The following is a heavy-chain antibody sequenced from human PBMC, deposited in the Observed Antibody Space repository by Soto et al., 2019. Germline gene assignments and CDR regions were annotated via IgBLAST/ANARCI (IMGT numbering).Heavy chain of an antibody. Sequence: GESLKISCESSGYTFANYWIGWVRQVPGKGLEWVAIIYPSDSRTIYSPSFQGQVTISADKSISTAYLHWSSLKASDTAMYYCARRDSSSTADFFQRWGQGTLVTVSS. CDR1: GYTFANYW. CDR2: IYPSDSRT. D-gene: IGHD6-6*01. CDR3: ARRDSSSTADFFQR. V-gene: IGHV5-51*01. J-gene: IGHJ1*01.